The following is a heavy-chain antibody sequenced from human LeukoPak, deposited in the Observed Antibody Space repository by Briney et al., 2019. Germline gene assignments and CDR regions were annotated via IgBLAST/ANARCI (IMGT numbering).Heavy chain of an antibody. CDR2: ITTDSDAT. V-gene: IGHV3-48*04. J-gene: IGHJ6*03. D-gene: IGHD3-3*01. CDR3: PKGSIFGSGYPPNYSYMDA. CDR1: GLSVSGFSFSDYT. Sequence: GGSLRLSCAASGLSVSGFSFSDYTMNLVRQAPGKGLEWLAYITTDSDATYYTESVKGRLTVSRDNAKNSLYLQINSLGAEDTAVNYVPKGSIFGSGYPPNYSYMDAWAKGTTVPSP.